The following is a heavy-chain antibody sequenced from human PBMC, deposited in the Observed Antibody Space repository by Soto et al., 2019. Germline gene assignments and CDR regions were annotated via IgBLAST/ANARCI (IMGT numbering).Heavy chain of an antibody. J-gene: IGHJ6*02. V-gene: IGHV3-30-3*01. Sequence: GGSLRLSCAASGFTFSSYAMHWVRQAPGKGLEWVAVISYDGSNKYYADSVKGRFTISRDNSKNTLYLQMNSLRAEDTAVYYCARTGGPAAAPNYYGMDVWGQGTTVTVSS. CDR2: ISYDGSNK. D-gene: IGHD6-13*01. CDR3: ARTGGPAAAPNYYGMDV. CDR1: GFTFSSYA.